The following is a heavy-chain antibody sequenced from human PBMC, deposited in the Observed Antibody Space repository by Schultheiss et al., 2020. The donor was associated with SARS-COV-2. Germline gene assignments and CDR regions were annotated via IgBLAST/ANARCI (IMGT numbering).Heavy chain of an antibody. J-gene: IGHJ6*03. CDR3: ARDYCSSTSCYNYYYYMDV. CDR1: GFTFSSYS. Sequence: GGSLRLSCAASGFTFSSYSMNWVRQAPGKGLEWVSAISGSGGSTYYADSVKGRFTISRDNSKNTLYLQMNSLRAEDTAVYYCARDYCSSTSCYNYYYYMDVWGKGTTVTVSS. CDR2: ISGSGGST. D-gene: IGHD2-2*01. V-gene: IGHV3-23*01.